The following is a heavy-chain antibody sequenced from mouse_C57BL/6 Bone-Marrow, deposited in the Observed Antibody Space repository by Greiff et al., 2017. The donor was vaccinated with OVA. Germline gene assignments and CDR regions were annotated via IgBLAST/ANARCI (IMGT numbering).Heavy chain of an antibody. CDR3: ARRGITTVVATGYFDV. V-gene: IGHV4-1*01. Sequence: EVNVVESGGGLVQPGGSLTLSCAASGIDFSRYWMSWVRRAPGKGLEWIGEINPDSSTINYAPSLKDKFIISRDNAKNTLYLQMRKVRAEDTALYYCARRGITTVVATGYFDVWGTGTTVTVSS. J-gene: IGHJ1*03. CDR1: GIDFSRYW. D-gene: IGHD1-1*01. CDR2: INPDSSTI.